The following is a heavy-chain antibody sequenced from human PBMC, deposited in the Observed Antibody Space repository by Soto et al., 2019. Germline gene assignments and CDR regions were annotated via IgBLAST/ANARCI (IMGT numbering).Heavy chain of an antibody. V-gene: IGHV3-30*02. Sequence: PGGSLRLSCAASGFMFSDYGMHWVRQAPGKGLEWVAIIWYDGNYKYYSDSVKGRFTISRDNFRNTLYLQMNSLRAEDTAVYYCAKEFHSWNYFDYWGQGTLVTVSS. CDR1: GFMFSDYG. D-gene: IGHD1-20*01. J-gene: IGHJ4*02. CDR2: IWYDGNYK. CDR3: AKEFHSWNYFDY.